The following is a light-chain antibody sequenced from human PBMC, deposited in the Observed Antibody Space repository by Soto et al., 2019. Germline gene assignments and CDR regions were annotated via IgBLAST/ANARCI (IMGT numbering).Light chain of an antibody. V-gene: IGKV1-6*01. Sequence: GARVTITCGASQSIGTWLAWYQQKPGKAPKLLIYAASSLQSGVPSRFSGSGSGTDFTLTISSLQPEDFATYYCLQDYNYPWTFGQGTKVDIK. J-gene: IGKJ1*01. CDR1: QSIGTW. CDR3: LQDYNYPWT. CDR2: AAS.